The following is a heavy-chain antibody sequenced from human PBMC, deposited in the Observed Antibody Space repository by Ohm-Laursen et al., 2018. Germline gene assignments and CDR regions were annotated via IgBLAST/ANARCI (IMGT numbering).Heavy chain of an antibody. CDR3: ARGGEEWLQYYGMDV. J-gene: IGHJ6*02. CDR2: IYSGGST. D-gene: IGHD5-12*01. Sequence: SLRLSCAASGFTVGNNYMSWVRQAPGKGLEWVSVIYSGGSTYYADSVKGRFTISRDNSKNTLYLQMNSLRAEDTAVYYCARGGEEWLQYYGMDVWGQGTTVTVSS. CDR1: GFTVGNNY. V-gene: IGHV3-53*01.